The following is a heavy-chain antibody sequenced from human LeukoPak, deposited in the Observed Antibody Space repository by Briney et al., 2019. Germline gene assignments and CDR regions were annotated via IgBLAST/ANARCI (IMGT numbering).Heavy chain of an antibody. CDR1: AFTFSTYT. V-gene: IGHV3-30*04. J-gene: IGHJ6*02. CDR3: ARDPGYCSSTSCNPKTSYYYYGMDV. CDR2: ISYDGSNK. D-gene: IGHD2-2*01. Sequence: GGHLRLSCPAAAFTFSTYTVHWVRQAPCKGLEWVVVISYDGSNKYYADSVKGRFTISRDNSKNTLYLQMNSLRAEDTAVYYCARDPGYCSSTSCNPKTSYYYYGMDVWGQGTTVTVSS.